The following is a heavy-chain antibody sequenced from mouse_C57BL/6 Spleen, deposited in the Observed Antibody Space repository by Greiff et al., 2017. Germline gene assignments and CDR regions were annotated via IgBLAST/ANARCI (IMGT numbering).Heavy chain of an antibody. V-gene: IGHV1-4*01. CDR3: ARDGTTVVADDAMDY. CDR2: INPSSGYT. Sequence: QVQLKQSGAELARPGASVKMSCKASGYTFTSYTMHWVKQRPGQGLEWIGYINPSSGYTKYNQKFKDKATLTADKSSSTAYMQLSSLTSEDSAVYYCARDGTTVVADDAMDYWGQGTSVTVSS. D-gene: IGHD1-1*01. CDR1: GYTFTSYT. J-gene: IGHJ4*01.